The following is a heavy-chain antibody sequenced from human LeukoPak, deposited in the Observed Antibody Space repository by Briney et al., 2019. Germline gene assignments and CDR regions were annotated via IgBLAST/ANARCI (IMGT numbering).Heavy chain of an antibody. V-gene: IGHV1-69*05. CDR1: GGTFSSYA. CDR2: IIPIFGTA. Sequence: SVKVSCKASGGTFSSYAISWVRQAPGQGLEWMGRIIPIFGTANYAQKFQGRVTITTDESTSTAYMELSNLRSEDTAVYYCARDRGDCSGGSCYRYYYYMDVWGKGTTVTVSS. J-gene: IGHJ6*03. D-gene: IGHD2-15*01. CDR3: ARDRGDCSGGSCYRYYYYMDV.